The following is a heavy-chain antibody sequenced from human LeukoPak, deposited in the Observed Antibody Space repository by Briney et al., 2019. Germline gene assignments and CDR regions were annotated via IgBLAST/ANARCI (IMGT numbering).Heavy chain of an antibody. V-gene: IGHV3-21*01. Sequence: PGGSLRLSCAASGFTFTNYWMTWVRQAPGKGLEWVSSISSSSVYIYYADSVKGRFTLSRDNAKNSLFLQMNSLRAEDTAVYYCARRSCSGVNCYPDYWGQGTLVTVSS. J-gene: IGHJ4*02. D-gene: IGHD2-15*01. CDR3: ARRSCSGVNCYPDY. CDR2: ISSSSVYI. CDR1: GFTFTNYW.